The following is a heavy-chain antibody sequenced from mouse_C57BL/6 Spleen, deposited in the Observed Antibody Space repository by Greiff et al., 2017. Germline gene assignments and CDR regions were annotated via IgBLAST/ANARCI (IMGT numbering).Heavy chain of an antibody. V-gene: IGHV1-52*01. J-gene: IGHJ4*01. D-gene: IGHD2-12*01. CDR1: GYTFTSYW. Sequence: VQLQQPGAELVRPGSSVKLSCKASGYTFTSYWMHWVKQRPIQGLEWIGNIDPSDSATHYNQKFKDKATLSVDKSSSTSYMQLSILTSEDSAVYYCATNGYAMDYGGQGTSVTVSS. CDR3: ATNGYAMDY. CDR2: IDPSDSAT.